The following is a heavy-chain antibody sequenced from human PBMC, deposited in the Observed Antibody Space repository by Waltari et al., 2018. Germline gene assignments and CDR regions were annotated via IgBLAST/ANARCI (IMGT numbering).Heavy chain of an antibody. D-gene: IGHD2-8*01. CDR1: GFNVSSYY. J-gene: IGHJ6*02. V-gene: IGHV3-53*01. Sequence: EVQLVESGGHLLQPGGSLRLSCAASGFNVSSYYTNWVRQAPGKGLEWVSILYHAGNTYYADSVKGRFTFSRDNSKNTLYLQMNSLRAEDTAVYYCARGNTKYGMDVWGPGTTVTVSS. CDR2: LYHAGNT. CDR3: ARGNTKYGMDV.